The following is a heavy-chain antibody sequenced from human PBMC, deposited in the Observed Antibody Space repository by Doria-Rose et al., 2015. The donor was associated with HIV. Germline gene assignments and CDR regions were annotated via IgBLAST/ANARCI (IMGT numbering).Heavy chain of an antibody. V-gene: IGHV3-11*01. J-gene: IGHJ6*02. D-gene: IGHD3-3*01. CDR2: ISSSSSTI. Sequence: QVQLQESGGGLVKPGGSLRLSCAASGFTFSDYYMSWIRQAPGKGLEWVSYISSSSSTIYYADSVKGRFTISRDNAKNSLYLQMNSLRAEDTAVYYCARDQNYDFWSDLYGMDVWGQGTTVTVSS. CDR1: GFTFSDYY. CDR3: ARDQNYDFWSDLYGMDV.